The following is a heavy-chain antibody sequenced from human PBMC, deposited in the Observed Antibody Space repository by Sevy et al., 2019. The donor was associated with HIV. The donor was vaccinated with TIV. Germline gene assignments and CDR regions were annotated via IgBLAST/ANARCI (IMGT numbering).Heavy chain of an antibody. Sequence: PHGESLKISCAASGFTFSNYDMHWVRQAPGKGLEWVAVISHDGNYKNYADSVKVRFTISRDDFKNTLYLQMSSLRPEDTAVYFCARLFSCGGDCYYLDYWGQGALVTVSS. CDR3: ARLFSCGGDCYYLDY. J-gene: IGHJ4*02. CDR2: ISHDGNYK. V-gene: IGHV3-30-3*01. D-gene: IGHD2-21*02. CDR1: GFTFSNYD.